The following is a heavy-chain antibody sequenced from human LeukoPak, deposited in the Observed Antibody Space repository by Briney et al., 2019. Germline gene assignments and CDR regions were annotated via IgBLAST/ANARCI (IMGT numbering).Heavy chain of an antibody. CDR2: ISSNGGST. CDR3: ARAHGAYYGSGSYYRSYFDY. D-gene: IGHD3-10*01. V-gene: IGHV3-64*01. J-gene: IGHJ4*02. CDR1: GFTFSSYA. Sequence: PGGSLRLSCAASGFTFSSYAMHWVRQAPGKGLEYVSAISSNGGSTYYANSVKGRFAISRDNSKNTLYLQMGSLRAEDMAVYYRARAHGAYYGSGSYYRSYFDYWGQGTLVTVSS.